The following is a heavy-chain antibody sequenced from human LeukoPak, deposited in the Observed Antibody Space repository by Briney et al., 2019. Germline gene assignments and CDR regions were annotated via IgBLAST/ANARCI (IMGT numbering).Heavy chain of an antibody. V-gene: IGHV3-48*02. J-gene: IGHJ6*03. CDR1: GFTFSSYS. Sequence: GGSLRLSCAASGFTFSSYSMKWVRQAPGKGLEWVSYISSSSSTISYADSVKGRFTISRDNAKNSLYLQMNSLRDEDTAVYYCARAATGSQQWLAYYYYYYMDVWGKGTTVTVSS. CDR3: ARAATGSQQWLAYYYYYYMDV. CDR2: ISSSSSTI. D-gene: IGHD6-19*01.